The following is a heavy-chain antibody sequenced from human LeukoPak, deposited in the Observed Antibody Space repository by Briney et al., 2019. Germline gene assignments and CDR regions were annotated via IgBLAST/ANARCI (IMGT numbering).Heavy chain of an antibody. V-gene: IGHV3-30*02. Sequence: HPGGSLRLSCAASGFTFSSYGMHWVRQAPGKGLEWVAFIRYDGSNKYYADSVKGRFTISRDNSKNTLYLQMNSLRAEDTAVYYCAKGYYDFWSGYLGWSPDHPEIFDYWGQGTLVTVSS. D-gene: IGHD3-3*01. CDR2: IRYDGSNK. CDR1: GFTFSSYG. CDR3: AKGYYDFWSGYLGWSPDHPEIFDY. J-gene: IGHJ4*02.